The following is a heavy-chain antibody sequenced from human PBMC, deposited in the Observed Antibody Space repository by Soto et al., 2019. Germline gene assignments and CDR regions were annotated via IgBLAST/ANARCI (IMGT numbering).Heavy chain of an antibody. CDR1: GGTFSSYA. Sequence: ASVKVSCKASGGTFSSYAISWVRQAPGQGLEWMGGIIPIFGTANYAQKFQGRVTITADESTSTAYMELSSLRSEDTAVYYCARDRGVVGATKFDPWGQGTLVTVS. J-gene: IGHJ5*02. CDR2: IIPIFGTA. CDR3: ARDRGVVGATKFDP. D-gene: IGHD1-26*01. V-gene: IGHV1-69*13.